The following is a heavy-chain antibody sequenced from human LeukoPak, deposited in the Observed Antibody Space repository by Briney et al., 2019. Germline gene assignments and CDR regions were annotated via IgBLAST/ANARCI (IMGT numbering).Heavy chain of an antibody. V-gene: IGHV4-4*07. CDR2: IYSSGST. CDR1: GGSISSKY. J-gene: IGHJ5*02. D-gene: IGHD3-3*02. CDR3: ARDWHNIFGVVIIRIYFDP. Sequence: PSETLCLTCTVSGGSISSKYWSWIPHPAGSGLEWIGHIYSSGSTNYNPSLKSRVTISLDESKNQFSLKLNSVTAADTAVHYCARDWHNIFGVVIIRIYFDPWGRGTLVTVSS.